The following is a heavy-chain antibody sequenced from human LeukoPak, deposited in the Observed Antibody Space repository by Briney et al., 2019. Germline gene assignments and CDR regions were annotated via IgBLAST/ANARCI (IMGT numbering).Heavy chain of an antibody. Sequence: GGSLRLSCAASGFTFSSYSMNWVRQAPGKGLEWVSYITGGSYTIYYAQSVRGRFTISRDNAKNSLYLQMNSLRVEDTAVYYCTRDPRVLDYWGQGTLVTVSS. D-gene: IGHD3-10*01. J-gene: IGHJ4*02. CDR3: TRDPRVLDY. V-gene: IGHV3-48*01. CDR2: ITGGSYTI. CDR1: GFTFSSYS.